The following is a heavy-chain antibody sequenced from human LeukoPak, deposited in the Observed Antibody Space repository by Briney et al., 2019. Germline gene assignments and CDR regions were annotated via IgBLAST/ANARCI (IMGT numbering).Heavy chain of an antibody. J-gene: IGHJ4*02. CDR1: GLTFSSHW. CDR3: ARDHNYAIDY. Sequence: GGSLRLSCAASGLTFSSHWMNWVRQAPGKGLEWVSYIGASGGTVYYADSVKGRFTISRDNAENSLYLQMNSLRVDDTAVYYCARDHNYAIDYWGQGTLVTVSS. V-gene: IGHV3-48*01. CDR2: IGASGGTV. D-gene: IGHD1-1*01.